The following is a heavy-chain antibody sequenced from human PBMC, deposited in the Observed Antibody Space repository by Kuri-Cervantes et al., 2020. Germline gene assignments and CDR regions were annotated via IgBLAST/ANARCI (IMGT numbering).Heavy chain of an antibody. Sequence: GGSLRLSCAASGFTFSSYAMHWVRQAPGKGLERVAVISYDGSNKYYADSVKGRFTISRDNSKNTLYLQMNSLRAEDTAVYYCAKDDFQWWFDSWGQGTLVTVSS. CDR2: ISYDGSNK. D-gene: IGHD3/OR15-3a*01. V-gene: IGHV3-30*04. CDR1: GFTFSSYA. J-gene: IGHJ5*01. CDR3: AKDDFQWWFDS.